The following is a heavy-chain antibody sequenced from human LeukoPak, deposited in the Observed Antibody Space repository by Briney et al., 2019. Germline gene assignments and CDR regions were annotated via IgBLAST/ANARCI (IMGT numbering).Heavy chain of an antibody. CDR1: GCTFTSYG. V-gene: IGHV1-18*01. D-gene: IGHD6-13*01. CDR3: ARDLPYSSSWESIDY. J-gene: IGHJ4*02. Sequence: ASVKVSCKASGCTFTSYGIIWVRQAPGQGLEWMGWISNYNGNTNYAQKIQGRVTMTTDTSTSTAYMELRSLRSDDTAVYYCARDLPYSSSWESIDYWGQGTLITVSS. CDR2: ISNYNGNT.